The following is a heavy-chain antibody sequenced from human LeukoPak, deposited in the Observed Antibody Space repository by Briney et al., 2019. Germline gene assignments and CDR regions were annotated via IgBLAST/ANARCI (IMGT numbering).Heavy chain of an antibody. V-gene: IGHV3-23*01. Sequence: GGSLRLSCAASGFTFSSYAMSWVRQAPGKGLEWVSAISGSGGSTYHADSVKGRFTISRDNSKNTLYLQMDSLRAEDTAVYYCAKAPGSGSDAFDIWGQGTMVTVSS. CDR2: ISGSGGST. CDR1: GFTFSSYA. J-gene: IGHJ3*02. D-gene: IGHD3-3*01. CDR3: AKAPGSGSDAFDI.